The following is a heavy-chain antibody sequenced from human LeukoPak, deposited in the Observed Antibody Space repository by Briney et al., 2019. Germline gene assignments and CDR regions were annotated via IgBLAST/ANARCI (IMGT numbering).Heavy chain of an antibody. V-gene: IGHV3-30*02. Sequence: PGGSLRLSCAASGLTFSSYGMHWVRQAPGKGLEWVAFIRYDGSNKYYADSVKGRFTISRDNSKNTLYLQMNSLRAEDTAVYYCAKDAGISFDYWGQGTLVTVSS. CDR1: GLTFSSYG. CDR3: AKDAGISFDY. J-gene: IGHJ4*02. CDR2: IRYDGSNK. D-gene: IGHD2-21*01.